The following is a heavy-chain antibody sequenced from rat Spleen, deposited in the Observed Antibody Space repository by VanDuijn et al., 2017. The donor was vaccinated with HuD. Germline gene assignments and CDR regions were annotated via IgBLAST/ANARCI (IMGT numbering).Heavy chain of an antibody. V-gene: IGHV5-29*01. CDR3: ARRHYGYTDYFDY. J-gene: IGHJ2*01. Sequence: EVQLVESDGGLVQPGRSLKLSCAASGFTFSDYYMAWVRQAPTKGLEWVATISSDGYNTYYRDSVKGRFTVSRDNSKSTLYLQVDSLRSEDTATYYCARRHYGYTDYFDYWGQGVMVTVSS. CDR1: GFTFSDYY. CDR2: ISSDGYNT. D-gene: IGHD1-4*01.